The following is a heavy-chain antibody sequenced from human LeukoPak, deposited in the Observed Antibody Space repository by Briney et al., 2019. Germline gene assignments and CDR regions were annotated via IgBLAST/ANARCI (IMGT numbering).Heavy chain of an antibody. CDR1: GCSISSSNYS. Sequence: SETLSLTCTVSGCSISSSNYSWGWIRQPPGKGLDWIGSIVYSGSTNYNPSLESRATISVDRSKNQFSMKLSSVTATDTAVYYCARYIVGSMSDYWGQGTLVTVSS. D-gene: IGHD1-26*01. V-gene: IGHV4-39*01. CDR2: IVYSGST. CDR3: ARYIVGSMSDY. J-gene: IGHJ4*02.